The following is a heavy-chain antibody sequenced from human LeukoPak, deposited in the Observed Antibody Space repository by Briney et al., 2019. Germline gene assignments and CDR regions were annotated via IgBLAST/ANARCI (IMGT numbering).Heavy chain of an antibody. CDR1: GGTFSSYA. V-gene: IGHV1-69*13. D-gene: IGHD1-26*01. J-gene: IGHJ4*02. CDR3: ARARIMGATSPFDY. Sequence: VKVSCKASGGTFSSYAISWVPQAPGQGLEWMGGIIPIFGTANYAQKFQGRVTITTDESTSTAYMELSSLRSEDTAVYYCARARIMGATSPFDYWGQGTLVTVSS. CDR2: IIPIFGTA.